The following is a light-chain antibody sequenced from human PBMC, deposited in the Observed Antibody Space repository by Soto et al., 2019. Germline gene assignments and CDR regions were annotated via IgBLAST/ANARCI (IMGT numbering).Light chain of an antibody. Sequence: EKVMTQSPATLSVSLGERATLSCRASQSVSFNLAWYQQEPGQAPRLLIYGAATRATGIPARFSGSGSGTEFTLTISSLQSEDFAVYYCQQYNNWPLTFGGGTKVEIK. CDR2: GAA. CDR1: QSVSFN. V-gene: IGKV3-15*01. CDR3: QQYNNWPLT. J-gene: IGKJ4*01.